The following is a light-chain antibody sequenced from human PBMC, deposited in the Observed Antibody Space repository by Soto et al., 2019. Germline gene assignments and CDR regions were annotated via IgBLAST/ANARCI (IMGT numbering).Light chain of an antibody. CDR1: QNVSSN. Sequence: EIVMTQSPATLSVSPGERATLSCRASQNVSSNLVWYQQRPGQAPRLLIYGASTRATGIPARFGGSGSGTEFTLTISSLQSEDFAVYYCQQYNNWPRTFGQGTKVEIK. CDR3: QQYNNWPRT. J-gene: IGKJ1*01. CDR2: GAS. V-gene: IGKV3-15*01.